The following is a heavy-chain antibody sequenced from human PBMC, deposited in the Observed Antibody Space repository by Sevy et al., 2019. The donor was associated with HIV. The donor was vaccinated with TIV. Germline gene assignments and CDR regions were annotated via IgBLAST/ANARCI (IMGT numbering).Heavy chain of an antibody. CDR1: GFTVNDKY. CDR3: VSLFLSYRSGWSYFDY. Sequence: GGSLRLSCAISGFTVNDKYIIWVRQAPGKGLEWVSVIFSSGSTYYVDSAKGRFTISRDNSKNTLDLQMNSVRAEDTAVYYCVSLFLSYRSGWSYFDYWGQGTLVTVSS. D-gene: IGHD6-19*01. J-gene: IGHJ4*02. V-gene: IGHV3-66*02. CDR2: IFSSGST.